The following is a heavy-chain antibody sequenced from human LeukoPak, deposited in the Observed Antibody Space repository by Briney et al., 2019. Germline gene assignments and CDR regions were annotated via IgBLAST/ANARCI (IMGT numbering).Heavy chain of an antibody. CDR3: ARPSTRGYAYGRSDFDH. D-gene: IGHD5-18*01. CDR2: IYHSGST. CDR1: GYSIDSVYY. Sequence: SGPTLVKPSETLSLTCTVSGYSIDSVYYWGWIRQPPGKGLEWIGSIYHSGSTYYNPSLKSRVTISMDTSENQFSLKLTSVTAADTAVYYCARPSTRGYAYGRSDFDHWGQGTLVTVSS. J-gene: IGHJ4*02. V-gene: IGHV4-38-2*02.